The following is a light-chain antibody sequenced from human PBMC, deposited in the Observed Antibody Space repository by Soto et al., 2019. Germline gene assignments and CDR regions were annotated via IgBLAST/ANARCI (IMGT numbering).Light chain of an antibody. CDR3: SSYTSTNTLV. J-gene: IGLJ1*01. Sequence: QSVLTQPASVSGSPGQSITISCTGTSSDLGDYNYVSWYQLHPGEAPKLMIYDVTNRPSGVSNGFSGSKSGNTASLTISGLQAEDETDYYCSSYTSTNTLVFGTGTKLTVL. V-gene: IGLV2-14*01. CDR1: SSDLGDYNY. CDR2: DVT.